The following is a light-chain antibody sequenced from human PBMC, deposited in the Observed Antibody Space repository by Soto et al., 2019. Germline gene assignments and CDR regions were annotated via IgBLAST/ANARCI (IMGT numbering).Light chain of an antibody. CDR2: GSS. CDR3: QQYTDWFWT. V-gene: IGKV3-15*01. CDR1: QYVGTD. J-gene: IGKJ1*01. Sequence: EIVMTQSPATLSVSPGERATLSCRASQYVGTDLAWYQQKTGQAPRLLIYGSSTRATGFPARFSGRGSGTEFTLSISSLQSEDFAVYYCQQYTDWFWTFGQGTKVEIK.